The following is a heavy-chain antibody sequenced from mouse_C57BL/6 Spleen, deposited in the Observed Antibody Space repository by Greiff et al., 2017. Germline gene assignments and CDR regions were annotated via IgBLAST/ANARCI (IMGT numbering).Heavy chain of an antibody. Sequence: QVPLQLSGAELVKPGASVKMSCTSSGYTFTTSPIEWMKQHHGKSLEWIGNFHPYNDDTKYNEKFKGKDTLTVEKSSSTVYLELSRLTSDDSAVYYGARGDLYYDFAYWGQGTLVTVSA. CDR2: FHPYNDDT. J-gene: IGHJ3*01. CDR1: GYTFTTSP. CDR3: ARGDLYYDFAY. V-gene: IGHV1-47*01. D-gene: IGHD2-4*01.